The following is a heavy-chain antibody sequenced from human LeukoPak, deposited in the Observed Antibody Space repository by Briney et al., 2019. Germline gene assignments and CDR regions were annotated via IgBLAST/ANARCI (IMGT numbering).Heavy chain of an antibody. CDR1: GFTFSSYA. Sequence: GGSLRLSCAASGFTFSSYAMIWVRQAPGKGLEWVSTTSGSGGSSYYADSVKGRFTISRDNPKNTLYLQMNSLRADDTAVYYCAKAGYSYGIPFFDYWGQGTLVTVSS. CDR2: TSGSGGSS. V-gene: IGHV3-23*01. J-gene: IGHJ4*02. CDR3: AKAGYSYGIPFFDY. D-gene: IGHD5-18*01.